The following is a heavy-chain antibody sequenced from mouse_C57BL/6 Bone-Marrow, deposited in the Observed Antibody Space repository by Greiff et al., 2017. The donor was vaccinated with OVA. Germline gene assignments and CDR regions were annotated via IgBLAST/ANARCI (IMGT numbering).Heavy chain of an antibody. V-gene: IGHV3-6*01. CDR1: GYSITSGYY. J-gene: IGHJ3*01. CDR3: ARGTYDYDLFAY. D-gene: IGHD2-4*01. Sequence: EVKLQESGPGLVKPSQSLSLTCSVTGYSITSGYYWNWIRQFPGNKLEWMGYISYDGSNNYNPSLKNRISITRDTSKNQFFLKLNSVTTEDTATYYCARGTYDYDLFAYWGQGTLVTVSA. CDR2: ISYDGSN.